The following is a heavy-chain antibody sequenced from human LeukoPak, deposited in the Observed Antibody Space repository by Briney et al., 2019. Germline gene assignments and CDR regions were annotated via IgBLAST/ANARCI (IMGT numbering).Heavy chain of an antibody. CDR1: GFTFSSYA. CDR3: AVGGGWLDY. CDR2: ISYDGSNK. J-gene: IGHJ4*02. Sequence: GGSLRLSCAASGFTFSSYAMHWVRQAPGKGLEWVAVISYDGSNKYYADSVKGRFTISRDNSKNTLYLQINSQRAEDTAVYYCAVGGGWLDYWGQGTLVTVSS. V-gene: IGHV3-30-3*01. D-gene: IGHD6-19*01.